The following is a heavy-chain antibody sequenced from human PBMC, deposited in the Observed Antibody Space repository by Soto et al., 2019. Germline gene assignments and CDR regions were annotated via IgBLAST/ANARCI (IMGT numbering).Heavy chain of an antibody. V-gene: IGHV3-33*01. CDR3: ATSGVAATLIFDY. CDR2: IWYDGSNK. J-gene: IGHJ4*02. Sequence: GGSLRLSCAASGFTFSSYGMHWVRQAPGKGLEWVAVIWYDGSNKYYADSVKGRFTISRDNSKNTLYLQMNSLRAEDTAVYYCATSGVAATLIFDYWGQGTLVTVSS. D-gene: IGHD2-15*01. CDR1: GFTFSSYG.